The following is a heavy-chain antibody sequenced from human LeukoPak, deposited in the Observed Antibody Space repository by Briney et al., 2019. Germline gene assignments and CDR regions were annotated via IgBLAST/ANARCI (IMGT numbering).Heavy chain of an antibody. J-gene: IGHJ3*02. D-gene: IGHD3-9*01. CDR3: AKGVFLYFDCAFDI. V-gene: IGHV3-23*01. CDR2: ISGSGGST. Sequence: GGSLRLSCVASGFTFSTYAMTWVRQAPGKGLEGVSAISGSGGSTYYADSVKGRFTISRDNSKNTLYLQMNSLRAEDTAVYYCAKGVFLYFDCAFDIWGQGTMVTVSS. CDR1: GFTFSTYA.